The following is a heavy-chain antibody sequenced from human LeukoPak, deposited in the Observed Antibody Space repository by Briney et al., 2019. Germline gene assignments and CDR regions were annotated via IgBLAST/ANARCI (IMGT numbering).Heavy chain of an antibody. V-gene: IGHV3-66*01. D-gene: IGHD5-24*01. J-gene: IGHJ4*02. CDR3: ARATNGDGYNSRYFDY. CDR2: IYSGGST. Sequence: PGGSLRLSCAASGFTFSNYSMNWVRQAPGKGLEWVSVIYSGGSTYYADSVKGRFTISRDNSKNTLYLQMNSLRAEDTALYYCARATNGDGYNSRYFDYWGQGTLVIVSS. CDR1: GFTFSNYS.